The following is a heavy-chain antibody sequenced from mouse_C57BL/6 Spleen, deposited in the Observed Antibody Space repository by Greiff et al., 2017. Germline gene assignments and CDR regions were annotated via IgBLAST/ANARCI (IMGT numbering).Heavy chain of an antibody. CDR1: GYTFTDYY. CDR2: IYPGSGNT. CDR3: AILTPYFDY. J-gene: IGHJ2*01. Sequence: VKVVESGAELVRPGASVKLSCKASGYTFTDYYINWVKQRPGQGLEWIARIYPGSGNTYYNEKFKGKATLTAEKSSSTAYMQLSSLTSEDSAVYFCAILTPYFDYWGQGTTLTVSS. D-gene: IGHD4-1*01. V-gene: IGHV1-76*01.